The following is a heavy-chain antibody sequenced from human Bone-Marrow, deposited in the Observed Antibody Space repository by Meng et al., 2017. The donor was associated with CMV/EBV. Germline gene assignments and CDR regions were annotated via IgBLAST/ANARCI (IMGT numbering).Heavy chain of an antibody. CDR2: TRFDGSDK. J-gene: IGHJ4*02. D-gene: IGHD3-3*01. V-gene: IGHV3-30*02. Sequence: GESLKISCAASGFTFSSYGMQWVRQAPGKGLEWVALTRFDGSDKFYADSVKGRFTISRDNSKNTLYLQMDSLRTEDTAVYYCAKESLEWSLPNPLDYWGQGVLVTVSS. CDR1: GFTFSSYG. CDR3: AKESLEWSLPNPLDY.